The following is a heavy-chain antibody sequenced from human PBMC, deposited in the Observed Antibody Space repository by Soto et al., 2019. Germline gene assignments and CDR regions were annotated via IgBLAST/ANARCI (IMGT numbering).Heavy chain of an antibody. CDR1: GFTVSSNY. J-gene: IGHJ6*02. Sequence: GGSLRLSCAASGFTVSSNYMSWVRQAPGKGLEWISIIYSAGNTYYADSVKGRFTISRDNAKNSLYLQMNSLRAEDTAVYYCARGVYSSSWYLRSRGYMDVWGQGTTVTVSS. D-gene: IGHD6-13*01. CDR3: ARGVYSSSWYLRSRGYMDV. CDR2: IYSAGNT. V-gene: IGHV3-66*01.